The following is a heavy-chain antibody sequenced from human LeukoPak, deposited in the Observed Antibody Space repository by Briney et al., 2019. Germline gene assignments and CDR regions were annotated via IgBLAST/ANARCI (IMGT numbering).Heavy chain of an antibody. V-gene: IGHV1-2*02. CDR2: INPNSGGT. CDR1: GYTFTGYY. CDR3: ARDFSSSSWYTFIY. J-gene: IGHJ4*02. D-gene: IGHD6-13*01. Sequence: ASVKVSCKASGYTFTGYYMHWVRQAPGQGLEWMGWINPNSGGTNYAQKFQGRVTMTRDTSISTAYMELSRLRSDDTAVYYCARDFSSSSWYTFIYWGQGTLVTVSS.